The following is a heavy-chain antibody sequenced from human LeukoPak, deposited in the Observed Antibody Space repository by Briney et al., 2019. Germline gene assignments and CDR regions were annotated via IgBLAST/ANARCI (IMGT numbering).Heavy chain of an antibody. J-gene: IGHJ4*02. Sequence: PSETLSLTCTVSGGSTSSGSYYWSWIRQPAGKGLEWIGRIYTSGSTNYNPSLKSRVTISVDTSKNQFSLKLSSVTAADTAVYYCARARTYSSLLEWFDYWGQGTLVTVSS. V-gene: IGHV4-61*02. CDR2: IYTSGST. CDR3: ARARTYSSLLEWFDY. CDR1: GGSTSSGSYY. D-gene: IGHD3-3*01.